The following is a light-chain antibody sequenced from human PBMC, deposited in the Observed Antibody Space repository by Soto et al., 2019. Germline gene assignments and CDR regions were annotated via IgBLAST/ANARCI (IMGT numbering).Light chain of an antibody. CDR1: SSNVRGYNF. J-gene: IGLJ1*01. CDR2: AVT. V-gene: IGLV2-14*01. CDR3: SSYTSSNTLYV. Sequence: QSALTQPASVSGSLGQSITISCTGSSSNVRGYNFVSWYQQRPGEAPKLMIYAVTNRPSGVSNRFSGSKSGNTASLTISGLQAEDEADYYCSSYTSSNTLYVFGTGTKVT.